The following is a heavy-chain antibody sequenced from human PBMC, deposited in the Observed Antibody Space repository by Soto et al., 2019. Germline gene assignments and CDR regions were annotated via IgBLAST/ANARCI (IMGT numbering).Heavy chain of an antibody. CDR1: GFTFSSYS. V-gene: IGHV3-21*01. J-gene: IGHJ6*02. CDR2: ISSSSSYI. CDR3: ARWVTTYYYYYGMDV. Sequence: GGSLRLSCAASGFTFSSYSMNWVRQAPRKGLEWVSSISSSSSYIYYADSVKGRFTISRDNAKNSLYLQMNSLRAEDTAVYYCARWVTTYYYYYGMDVWGQGTTVTVSS. D-gene: IGHD4-17*01.